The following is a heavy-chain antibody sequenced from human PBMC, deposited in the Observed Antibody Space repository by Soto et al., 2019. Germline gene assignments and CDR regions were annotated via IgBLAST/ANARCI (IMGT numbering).Heavy chain of an antibody. D-gene: IGHD3-22*01. CDR1: GGTFSSYA. CDR3: ARYLYYDSSGPPEDAFDI. Sequence: QEQLVQSGAEVKKPGSSVKVSCKASGGTFSSYAISWVRQAPGQGLEWMGGIIPIFGTANYAQKFQGRVTITADESTSTAYMELSSLRSEDTAVYYCARYLYYDSSGPPEDAFDIWGQGTMVTVSS. V-gene: IGHV1-69*01. CDR2: IIPIFGTA. J-gene: IGHJ3*02.